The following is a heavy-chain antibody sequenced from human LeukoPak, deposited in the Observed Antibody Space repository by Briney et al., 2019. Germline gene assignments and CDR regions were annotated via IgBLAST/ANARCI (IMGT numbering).Heavy chain of an antibody. CDR3: ARGGTTVTPSGY. D-gene: IGHD4-17*01. CDR2: IYHSGST. CDR1: GYSISSGYY. Sequence: SETLSLTCTVSGYSISSGYYWGWIRQPPGKGLEWIGSIYHSGSTYYNPSLKSRVTISVDTSKNQFSLKLSSVTAADTAVYYCARGGTTVTPSGYWGQGTLVTVSS. J-gene: IGHJ4*02. V-gene: IGHV4-38-2*02.